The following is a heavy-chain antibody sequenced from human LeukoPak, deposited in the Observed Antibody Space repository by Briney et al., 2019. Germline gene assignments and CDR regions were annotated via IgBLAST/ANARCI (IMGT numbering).Heavy chain of an antibody. CDR3: AKDFGYESYYFDY. J-gene: IGHJ4*02. D-gene: IGHD3-16*01. CDR1: GFTFSSYA. Sequence: GGSLRLSCAASGFTFSSYAMSWVRQAPGKGLEWVSAISGSGGSTYYADSVKGRFTISRDNAKNSLYLQMNSLRAEDTALYYCAKDFGYESYYFDYWGQGTLVTVSS. CDR2: ISGSGGST. V-gene: IGHV3-23*01.